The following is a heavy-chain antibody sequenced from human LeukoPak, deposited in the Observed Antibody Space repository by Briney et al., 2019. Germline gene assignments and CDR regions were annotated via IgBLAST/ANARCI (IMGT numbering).Heavy chain of an antibody. CDR1: GGSISSSSYY. V-gene: IGHV4-39*01. J-gene: IGHJ5*02. D-gene: IGHD2-2*01. Sequence: SETLSLTCTVSGGSISSSSYYWGWIRQPPGKGLEWIGSIYYSGSTYYNPSLKSRVTISVDTSKNQFSLKLSSVTAADPAVYYCARQAVGYCSSTSCPADYNWFDPWGQGTLVTVSS. CDR3: ARQAVGYCSSTSCPADYNWFDP. CDR2: IYYSGST.